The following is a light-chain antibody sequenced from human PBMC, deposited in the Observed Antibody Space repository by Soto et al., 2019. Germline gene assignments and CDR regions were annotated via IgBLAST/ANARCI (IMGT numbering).Light chain of an antibody. V-gene: IGKV1-39*01. J-gene: IGKJ1*01. CDR1: QSISRN. CDR3: QQSYNTPRT. Sequence: DIQMTQSPSSLSASVGDRVTITCRASQSISRNLNWYQQKPGTAPKLLMFGASTLQSGVPSRFSGSGSGTDFTLTITSLQPEDFATCYCQQSYNTPRTFGQGTKGDIK. CDR2: GAS.